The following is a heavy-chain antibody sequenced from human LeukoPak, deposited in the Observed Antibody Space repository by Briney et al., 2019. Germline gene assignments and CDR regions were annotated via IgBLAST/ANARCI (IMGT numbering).Heavy chain of an antibody. V-gene: IGHV3-48*03. CDR1: GFTFSSYE. Sequence: PGGSLRLSCAASGFTFSSYEMNWVRQAPGKGLEWVSYISSSGSTIYYADSVKGRFTISRDNAKNSLYLQMNSLRAEDTAVYYCARDYSSGRLGYGMDVWGQGATVTVSS. CDR3: ARDYSSGRLGYGMDV. J-gene: IGHJ6*02. CDR2: ISSSGSTI. D-gene: IGHD6-19*01.